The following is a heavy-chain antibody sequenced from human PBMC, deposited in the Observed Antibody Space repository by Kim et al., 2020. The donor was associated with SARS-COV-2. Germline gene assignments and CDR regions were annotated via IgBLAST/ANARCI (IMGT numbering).Heavy chain of an antibody. CDR3: AASDPGTYYDSSGYYKFRGDY. D-gene: IGHD3-22*01. V-gene: IGHV1-8*01. Sequence: SNDINWGRQAPGQGREWVGWRNPNSGNAGSTQAFQGRISMTRNTSISVAYLELRSLGSEDTAVYYCAASDPGTYYDSSGYYKFRGDYWGQGTLITVSS. J-gene: IGHJ4*02. CDR2: RNPNSGNA. CDR1: SND.